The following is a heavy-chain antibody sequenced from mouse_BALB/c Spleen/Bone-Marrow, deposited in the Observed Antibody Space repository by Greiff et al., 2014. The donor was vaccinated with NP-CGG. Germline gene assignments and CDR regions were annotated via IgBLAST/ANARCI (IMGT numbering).Heavy chain of an antibody. V-gene: IGHV5-6-5*01. CDR2: ISSGGSA. CDR1: GFTFSSYA. CDR3: ARVEDGYYVRAMDY. D-gene: IGHD2-3*01. J-gene: IGHJ4*01. Sequence: SGGGLVKPGGSLKLSCAASGFTFSSYAMSWVRQTPEKRLEWVASISSGGSAYYPDSVKGRFTISRDNARNILYLQMSSLRSEDTAMYYCARVEDGYYVRAMDYWGQGTSATVSS.